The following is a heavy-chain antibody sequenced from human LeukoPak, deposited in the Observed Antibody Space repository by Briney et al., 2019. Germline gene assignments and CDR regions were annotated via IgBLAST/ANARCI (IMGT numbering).Heavy chain of an antibody. Sequence: ASVKVPCKASGYTFTGYYMHWVRQAPGQGLEWMGRINPNSGGTNYAQKFQGRVTMTRDTSISTAYMELSRLRSDDTAVYYCAIIGYCSGGSCLTFDPWGQGTLVTVSS. J-gene: IGHJ5*02. D-gene: IGHD2-15*01. CDR2: INPNSGGT. CDR3: AIIGYCSGGSCLTFDP. V-gene: IGHV1-2*06. CDR1: GYTFTGYY.